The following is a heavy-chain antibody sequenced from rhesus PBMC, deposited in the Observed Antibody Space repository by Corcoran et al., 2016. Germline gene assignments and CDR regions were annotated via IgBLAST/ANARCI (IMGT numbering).Heavy chain of an antibody. CDR3: ARYGRDWSRGFAG. V-gene: IGHV4-80*01. CDR2: SNGKRGGA. J-gene: IGHJ5-1*01. D-gene: IGHD6S26*01. CDR1: GGYFSSYW. Sequence: QVQLQESGPGLVKPSETLSLTCAVSGGYFSSYWWRWIRQPPGKGLEWVGESNGKRGGANYMPSRKSRVTLSREAPKNEYCLKWSSMTAADTGVYYGARYGRDWSRGFAGWGPGVLVTVSS.